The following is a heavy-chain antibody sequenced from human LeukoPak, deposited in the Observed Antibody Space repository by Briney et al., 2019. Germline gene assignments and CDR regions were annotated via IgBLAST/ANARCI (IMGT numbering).Heavy chain of an antibody. Sequence: GGSLRLSCAASGFTFSSYWMHWVRQAPGKGLVWVSRINSDGSSTSYADSVKGRFTISRDNAKNTLYLQMNSLRVEDTAMYYCAWYSRSSEAYWGQGTLDTVSS. CDR3: AWYSRSSEAY. V-gene: IGHV3-74*01. J-gene: IGHJ4*02. CDR2: INSDGSST. D-gene: IGHD6-6*01. CDR1: GFTFSSYW.